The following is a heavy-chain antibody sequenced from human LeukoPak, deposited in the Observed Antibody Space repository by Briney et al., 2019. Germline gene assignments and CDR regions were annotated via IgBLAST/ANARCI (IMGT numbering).Heavy chain of an antibody. CDR2: ISAYNGDT. Sequence: ASVKVSCKASDYTFTSYGISWARQAPGQGLEWMGWISAYNGDTHYAQKFQGRVTLTRDTSTSTAYMELRSLRSDDTAVYYCARAPPGVEAGTLDYWGQGTLVTVSS. D-gene: IGHD6-19*01. CDR3: ARAPPGVEAGTLDY. J-gene: IGHJ4*02. CDR1: DYTFTSYG. V-gene: IGHV1-18*01.